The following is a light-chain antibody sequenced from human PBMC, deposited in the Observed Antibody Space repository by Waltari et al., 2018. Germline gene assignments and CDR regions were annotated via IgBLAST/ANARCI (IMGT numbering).Light chain of an antibody. CDR3: NSRDSSGNHWV. J-gene: IGLJ3*02. Sequence: SSELTQDPAVSVALGQTVRITCQGASLSSDSASWYQQKPGQAPVLVIYGKNTRPSGIPDRFSGSSSGNTASLTITGAQAEDEADYYCNSRDSSGNHWVFGGGTKLTVL. V-gene: IGLV3-19*01. CDR1: SLSSDS. CDR2: GKN.